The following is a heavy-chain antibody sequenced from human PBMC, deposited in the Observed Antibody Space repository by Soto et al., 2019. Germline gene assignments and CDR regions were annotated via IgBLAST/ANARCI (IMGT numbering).Heavy chain of an antibody. CDR1: GGSVKIDY. J-gene: IGHJ5*01. CDR2: IYATGNT. D-gene: IGHD3-3*01. CDR3: ARQTYYDYWRQNWFDS. Sequence: PSETLSLTCTVSGGSVKIDYWNWIRQPAGKGLEWIGRIYATGNTNYNPSLSSRVTMSVDTSKNEFSLNLGSVTAADTAIYYCARQTYYDYWRQNWFDSWGKGTPVTVSS. V-gene: IGHV4-4*07.